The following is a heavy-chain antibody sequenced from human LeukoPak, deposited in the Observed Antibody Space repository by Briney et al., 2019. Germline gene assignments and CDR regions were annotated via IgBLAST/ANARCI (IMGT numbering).Heavy chain of an antibody. CDR2: ISGSGDNT. Sequence: GGSLRLSCAASGFTLSSYAMSWVRQAPGKGLEWVSAISGSGDNTYYADSVKGRFTISRDNSKNTVSLQMNSLRADDTAVYYCAKELTTVTFDYWGQGTLVTVSS. CDR1: GFTLSSYA. CDR3: AKELTTVTFDY. V-gene: IGHV3-23*01. J-gene: IGHJ4*02. D-gene: IGHD4-17*01.